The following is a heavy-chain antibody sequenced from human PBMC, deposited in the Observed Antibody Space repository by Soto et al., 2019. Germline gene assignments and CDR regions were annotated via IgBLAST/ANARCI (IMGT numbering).Heavy chain of an antibody. Sequence: ASVKVSCKASGGTFSSYTISWVRQAPGQGLEWMGRIIPILGIANYAQKFQGRVTITADKSTSTAYMELSSLRSEDTAVYYCARDQPLGSYPNFYYYYGMDVWGQGTTVTVSS. CDR1: GGTFSSYT. CDR2: IIPILGIA. D-gene: IGHD3-16*01. V-gene: IGHV1-69*04. J-gene: IGHJ6*02. CDR3: ARDQPLGSYPNFYYYYGMDV.